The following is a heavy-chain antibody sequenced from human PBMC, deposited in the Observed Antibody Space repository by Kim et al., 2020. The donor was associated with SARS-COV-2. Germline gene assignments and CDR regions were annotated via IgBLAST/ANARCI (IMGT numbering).Heavy chain of an antibody. D-gene: IGHD3-22*01. CDR2: IYYSGST. CDR3: ARVYYYDSSGYWNRAFDI. J-gene: IGHJ3*02. V-gene: IGHV4-59*01. CDR1: GGSISSYY. Sequence: SETLSLTCTVSGGSISSYYWSWIRQPPGKGLEWIGYIYYSGSTNYNPSLKSRVTISVDTSKNQFSLKLSSVTAADTAVYYCARVYYYDSSGYWNRAFDIWGRGTMVTVSS.